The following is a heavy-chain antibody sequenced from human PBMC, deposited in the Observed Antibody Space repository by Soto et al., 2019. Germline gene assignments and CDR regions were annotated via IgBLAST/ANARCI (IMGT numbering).Heavy chain of an antibody. D-gene: IGHD1-1*01. V-gene: IGHV3-23*01. CDR2: ISGSGGST. J-gene: IGHJ2*01. CDR3: AKVEYNWNDASPFYWYFDL. Sequence: GGSLRLSCAASGFTFSSYAMSWVRQAPGKGLEWVSAISGSGGSTYYADSVKGRFTISRDNSKNTLYLQMNSLRAEDTAVYYCAKVEYNWNDASPFYWYFDLWGRGTLVTVSS. CDR1: GFTFSSYA.